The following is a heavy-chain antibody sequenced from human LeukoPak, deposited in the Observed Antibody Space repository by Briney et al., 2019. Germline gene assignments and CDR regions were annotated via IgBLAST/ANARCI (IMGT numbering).Heavy chain of an antibody. V-gene: IGHV3-23*01. CDR3: AKWGDYDILTGYYDSDY. CDR2: IVGRGSST. CDR1: GFIFSNYA. J-gene: IGHJ4*02. D-gene: IGHD3-9*01. Sequence: PGASLRLSCAASGFIFSNYAMSWVRQAPGKGLEWVSAIVGRGSSTYYADSVKGRFTIYRDNSKNTLYLQLTRLRAEDTAVYYCAKWGDYDILTGYYDSDYWGQGTLVTVSS.